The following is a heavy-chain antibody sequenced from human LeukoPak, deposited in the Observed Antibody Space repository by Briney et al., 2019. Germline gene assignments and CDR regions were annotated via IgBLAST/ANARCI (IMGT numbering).Heavy chain of an antibody. CDR3: ARELVGATGFDY. Sequence: ETLSLTCTVSGGSISSYYWSWVRQAPGKGLEWVANIKQDGSEKYYVDSVKGRFTISRDNAKNSLYLQMNSLRAEDTAVYYCARELVGATGFDYWGQGTLVTVSS. V-gene: IGHV3-7*01. D-gene: IGHD1-26*01. J-gene: IGHJ4*02. CDR2: IKQDGSEK. CDR1: GGSISSYY.